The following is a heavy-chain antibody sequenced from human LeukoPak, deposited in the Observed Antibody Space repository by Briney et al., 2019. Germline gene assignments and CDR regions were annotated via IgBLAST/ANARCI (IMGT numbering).Heavy chain of an antibody. CDR2: IKYDESEK. D-gene: IGHD1-1*01. Sequence: PGGSLRLSCAASGFTFSNFWMRWVRQAPGKGLEWVASIKYDESEKHYVDSVKGRFTISRDNAKNSLYLQMNSLRGEDTAVYFCTRVTTNGYFEYWGQGSLVTVSS. J-gene: IGHJ4*02. CDR1: GFTFSNFW. CDR3: TRVTTNGYFEY. V-gene: IGHV3-7*04.